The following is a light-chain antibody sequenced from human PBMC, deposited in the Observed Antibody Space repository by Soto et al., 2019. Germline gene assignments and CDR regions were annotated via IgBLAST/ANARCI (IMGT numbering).Light chain of an antibody. CDR1: QGISSW. Sequence: DIRMTQSPATLPASVGDRVTITCRASQGISSWLAWYQQKPGKAPKLLIYDASSLESGVPSRFSGRGSGTEFTLTISSLQPADFATYYCQQYYSYRTFGQGTKVDI. CDR3: QQYYSYRT. V-gene: IGKV1-5*01. CDR2: DAS. J-gene: IGKJ1*01.